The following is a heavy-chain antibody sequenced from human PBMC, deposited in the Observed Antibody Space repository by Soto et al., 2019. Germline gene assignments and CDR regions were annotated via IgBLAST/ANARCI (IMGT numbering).Heavy chain of an antibody. CDR2: IYYSGST. CDR1: GGSISSGGYY. D-gene: IGHD3-9*01. J-gene: IGHJ4*02. Sequence: SETLSLTCTVSGGSISSGGYYWSWIRQHPGKGLEWIGYIYYSGSTYYNPSLKSRVTISVDTSKNQFSLKLSSVTAADTAVYYCARGLFANYPTYYDILTGYYQPVYFDYWGQGTLVTVSS. V-gene: IGHV4-31*03. CDR3: ARGLFANYPTYYDILTGYYQPVYFDY.